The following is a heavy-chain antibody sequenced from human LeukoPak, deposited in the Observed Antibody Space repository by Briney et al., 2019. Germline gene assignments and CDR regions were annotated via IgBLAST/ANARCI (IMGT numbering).Heavy chain of an antibody. J-gene: IGHJ3*01. Sequence: GGSLRLSCAASGFTFSSYWMHWVRHAPGKGLVWVSAITSSGGSTYYADSVKGRFTISRDNSKNTLYLQMNSLRAEDTAVYYCAKFGGSGIYPYDAFDVWGQGTMVTVSS. V-gene: IGHV3-23*01. CDR2: ITSSGGST. D-gene: IGHD3-10*01. CDR3: AKFGGSGIYPYDAFDV. CDR1: GFTFSSYW.